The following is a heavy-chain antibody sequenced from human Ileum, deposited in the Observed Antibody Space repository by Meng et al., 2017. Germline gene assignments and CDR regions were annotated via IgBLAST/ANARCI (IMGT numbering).Heavy chain of an antibody. J-gene: IGHJ4*02. Sequence: VPSHASAPALVRPSETLSLICTVSGVSVSTSDYQWGWIRQPPGKGLEWIGYAGTNYNPSLKSRVTISVDTSKRQFSLKLTSVTAADTAVYYCARDHWGSLDYWGQGILVTVSS. D-gene: IGHD7-27*01. CDR1: GVSVSTSDYQ. CDR3: ARDHWGSLDY. V-gene: IGHV4-61*08. CDR2: AGT.